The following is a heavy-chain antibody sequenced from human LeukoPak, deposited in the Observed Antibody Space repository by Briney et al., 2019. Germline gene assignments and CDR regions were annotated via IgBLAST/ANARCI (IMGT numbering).Heavy chain of an antibody. J-gene: IGHJ4*02. V-gene: IGHV3-11*01. Sequence: GGSLRLSCAASGFTFSDYYMRWIRQAPGKGLEWVSYISSSGSTIYYADSVKGRFTISRDNAKNSLYLQMNSLRAEDTAVYYCATTRESGWSFSYWGQGTLVTVSS. CDR1: GFTFSDYY. CDR3: ATTRESGWSFSY. D-gene: IGHD6-19*01. CDR2: ISSSGSTI.